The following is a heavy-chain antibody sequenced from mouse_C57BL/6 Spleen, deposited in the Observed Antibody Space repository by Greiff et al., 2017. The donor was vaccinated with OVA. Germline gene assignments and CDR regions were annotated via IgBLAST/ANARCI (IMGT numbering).Heavy chain of an antibody. J-gene: IGHJ2*01. CDR1: GFSLTSYG. CDR3: ARSGDGYYERYYFDY. V-gene: IGHV2-2*02. Sequence: QVQLKQSGPGLVQPSQCLSITCTVSGFSLTSYGVHWVRQSPGKGLEWLGVIWSGGSTDYNAAFLSRLSISKDNSKSQVFFKMNSLQANDTAIYYWARSGDGYYERYYFDYWGQGTTLTVSS. D-gene: IGHD2-3*01. CDR2: IWSGGST.